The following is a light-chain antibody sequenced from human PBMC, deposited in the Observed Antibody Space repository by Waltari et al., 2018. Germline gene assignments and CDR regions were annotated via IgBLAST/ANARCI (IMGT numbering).Light chain of an antibody. CDR3: CSYSRVTTYVV. J-gene: IGLJ2*01. Sequence: QSALTQPASVSGSPGQSITISCSGTSDDIGGFNLVSWYQQYPGKAPKLTIYEVSKCPEGVSHRFSDSKSGSEASLTISGLQPEDEAEYCCCSYSRVTTYVVFGGGTRVTV. CDR2: EVS. CDR1: SDDIGGFNL. V-gene: IGLV2-23*02.